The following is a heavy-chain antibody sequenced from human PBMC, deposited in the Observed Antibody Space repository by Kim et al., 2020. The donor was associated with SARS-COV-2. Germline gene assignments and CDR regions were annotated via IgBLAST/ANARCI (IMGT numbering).Heavy chain of an antibody. Sequence: ASVKVSCKTSGYTFTDYNIHWVRQAPGQGLEWMGRIRPNSGGTDYAQKFQGRVTMTRDTSITTAYMELSRLRSDDTAMYYCARGMNYAYEYWGQGSLVTV. CDR2: IRPNSGGT. D-gene: IGHD2-2*01. J-gene: IGHJ4*02. CDR3: ARGMNYAYEY. CDR1: GYTFTDYN. V-gene: IGHV1-2*06.